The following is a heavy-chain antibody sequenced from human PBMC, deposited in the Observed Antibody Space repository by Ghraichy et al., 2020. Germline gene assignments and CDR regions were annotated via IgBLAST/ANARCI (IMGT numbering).Heavy chain of an antibody. CDR3: VRGWNSLTDTFDV. V-gene: IGHV3-30*02. CDR1: GFIFRNFE. CDR2: VGFDGSRK. D-gene: IGHD1-7*01. J-gene: IGHJ3*01. Sequence: GESLNISCAASGFIFRNFEMHWVRQAPGEGLEWVAFVGFDGSRKYYLDSVKGRFSISRDNSRGSLDLQMDSLRPEDTAVYYCVRGWNSLTDTFDVWGQGTMVSVS.